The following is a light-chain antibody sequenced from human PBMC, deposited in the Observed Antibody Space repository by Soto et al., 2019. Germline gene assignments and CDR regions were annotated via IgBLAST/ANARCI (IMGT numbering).Light chain of an antibody. CDR1: SSDVGGYNY. Sequence: QSALTQPRSVSASPGQSVTISCAGTSSDVGGYNYVSWYQQHPGNAPKLVIHDVTRRPSGVPDRFSGSKSGNTASLTISGLQAEDEADYYCCSYAGTSFLFGGGTKLTVL. CDR3: CSYAGTSFL. CDR2: DVT. J-gene: IGLJ2*01. V-gene: IGLV2-11*01.